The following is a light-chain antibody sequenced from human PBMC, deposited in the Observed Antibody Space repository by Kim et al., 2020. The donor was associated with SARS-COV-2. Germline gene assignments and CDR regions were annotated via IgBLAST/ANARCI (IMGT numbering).Light chain of an antibody. J-gene: IGLJ2*01. CDR1: SGSLASNY. CDR2: EDN. V-gene: IGLV6-57*02. Sequence: KTVTISCTGSSGSLASNYVQWYQQRPGSAPTTVIYEDNQRPSGVPDRFSGSIDSSSNSASLTISGLKTEDEADYYCQSYDSSNHVVFGGGTQLTVL. CDR3: QSYDSSNHVV.